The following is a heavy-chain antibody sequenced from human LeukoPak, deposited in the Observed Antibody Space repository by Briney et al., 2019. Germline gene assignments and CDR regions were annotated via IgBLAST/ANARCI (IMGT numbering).Heavy chain of an antibody. CDR3: ASGGSGSYTNWFDP. D-gene: IGHD3-10*01. J-gene: IGHJ5*02. V-gene: IGHV1-69*01. Sequence: SVKVSCEASGGTFSSYAISWVRQAPGQGLEWMGGIIPIFGTANYAQKFQGRVTITADESTSTAYMELSGLRSEDTAVYYCASGGSGSYTNWFDPWGQGTLVTVSS. CDR2: IIPIFGTA. CDR1: GGTFSSYA.